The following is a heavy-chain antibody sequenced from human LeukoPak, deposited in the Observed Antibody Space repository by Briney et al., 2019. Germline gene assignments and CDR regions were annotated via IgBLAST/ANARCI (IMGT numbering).Heavy chain of an antibody. D-gene: IGHD1-26*01. Sequence: SETMSLTCTVSGGSVSSRPYHWGWIRQPPGKGLECIGTMYYSGSTYYNPSLKSRVTISVDTSKNQFSLKLNSVTAADTAVYYCARVGSIGFSYYYMDVWGKGTTVTISS. CDR1: GGSVSSRPYH. CDR2: MYYSGST. CDR3: ARVGSIGFSYYYMDV. V-gene: IGHV4-39*01. J-gene: IGHJ6*03.